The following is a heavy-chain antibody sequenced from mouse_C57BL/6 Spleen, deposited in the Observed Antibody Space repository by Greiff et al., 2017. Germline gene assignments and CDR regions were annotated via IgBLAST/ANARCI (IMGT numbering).Heavy chain of an antibody. J-gene: IGHJ3*01. CDR3: ARGYYDYDGAWVAY. CDR2: ILPGSGST. Sequence: VQLQQSGAELMKPGASVKLSCKATGYTFTGYWIEWVKQRPGHGLEWIGEILPGSGSTNSNEKFKGKATFTADTYSNTAYMQLSSLTTEDSAIYYCARGYYDYDGAWVAYWGQGTLVTVSA. V-gene: IGHV1-9*01. D-gene: IGHD2-4*01. CDR1: GYTFTGYW.